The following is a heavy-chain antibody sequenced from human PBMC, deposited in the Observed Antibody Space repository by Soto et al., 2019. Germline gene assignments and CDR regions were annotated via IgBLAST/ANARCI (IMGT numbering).Heavy chain of an antibody. Sequence: SETLSLTCAVYGGSFSGYYWNWIRQPPGKGLEWIGDINHDGSTNYTPSLTSQGAISLYTSKNQLSLRLSSVTAADTAMYYCARGYTTYGMDVWGRGTTVTVSS. J-gene: IGHJ6*02. V-gene: IGHV4-34*01. CDR2: INHDGST. CDR3: ARGYTTYGMDV. D-gene: IGHD1-1*01. CDR1: GGSFSGYY.